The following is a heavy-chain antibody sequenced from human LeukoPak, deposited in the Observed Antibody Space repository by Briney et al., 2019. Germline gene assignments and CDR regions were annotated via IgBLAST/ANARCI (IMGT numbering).Heavy chain of an antibody. CDR1: GFTFDDYA. CDR2: ISWNSGDI. Sequence: PGRSLRLSCAASGFTFDDYAMHWLRQAPGKGLEWVSGISWNSGDIDYAVSVKGRFTISRDNSKNSLYLQMNSLRAEDTAVYYCARLALPDYGGGWYFQHWGQGTLVTVSS. V-gene: IGHV3-9*01. CDR3: ARLALPDYGGGWYFQH. D-gene: IGHD4-23*01. J-gene: IGHJ1*01.